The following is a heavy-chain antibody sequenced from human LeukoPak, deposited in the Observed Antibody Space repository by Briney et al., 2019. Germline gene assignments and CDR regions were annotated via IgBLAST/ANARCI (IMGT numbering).Heavy chain of an antibody. CDR1: GGSFSGYY. D-gene: IGHD3-22*01. CDR3: ARDVITYDSSGYSIRKYYFDY. CDR2: INHSGST. Sequence: SETLSLTCAVYGGSFSGYYWSWIRQPPGKGLEWIGEINHSGSTNYNPSLKSRVTISVDTSKNQFSLKLSSVTAADTAVYYCARDVITYDSSGYSIRKYYFDYWGQGTLVTVSS. J-gene: IGHJ4*02. V-gene: IGHV4-34*01.